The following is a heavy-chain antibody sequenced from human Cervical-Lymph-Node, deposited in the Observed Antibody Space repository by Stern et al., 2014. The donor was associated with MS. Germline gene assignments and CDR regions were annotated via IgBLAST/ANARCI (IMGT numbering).Heavy chain of an antibody. D-gene: IGHD3-16*01. CDR1: GFTLEDYA. CDR3: AKPLYHSYGMDV. V-gene: IGHV3-9*01. Sequence: QLVESGGGLVQPGRSLRLSCEASGFTLEDYAMHWVRQGPGKGLEWVSGISWNSGKTGYADSVKGRFTISRDNAKNSLYLQMNSLRAEDTALYYCAKPLYHSYGMDVWGQGTTVTVSS. CDR2: ISWNSGKT. J-gene: IGHJ6*02.